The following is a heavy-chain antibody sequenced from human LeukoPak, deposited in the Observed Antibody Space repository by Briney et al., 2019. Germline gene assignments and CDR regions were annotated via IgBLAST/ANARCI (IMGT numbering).Heavy chain of an antibody. D-gene: IGHD5-18*01. V-gene: IGHV3-30*18. CDR3: AKDLRGYSYGLDY. CDR1: GFTFSTYG. CDR2: ISYDGSNQ. Sequence: PGGSLRLSWAASGFTFSTYGMHWVRQAPGKGLEGLAVISYDGSNQQYADSVKGRFTISRDNSKNTLFLQVNSLRGEDTAVYYCAKDLRGYSYGLDYWGQGTLVTVSS. J-gene: IGHJ4*02.